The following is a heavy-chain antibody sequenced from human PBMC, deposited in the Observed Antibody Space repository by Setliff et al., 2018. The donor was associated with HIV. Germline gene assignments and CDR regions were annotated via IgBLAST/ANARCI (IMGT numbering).Heavy chain of an antibody. Sequence: LSLTCTVSGGSISSYYWSWIRQPPGKGLEWIGYIYYSGSTNYNPSLKSRVTISVDTSKNQFSLRLSSVTAADTAVYYCATSPYYYDSSGYPYYYYMDVWGKGTTVTVSS. J-gene: IGHJ6*03. CDR1: GGSISSYY. CDR3: ATSPYYYDSSGYPYYYYMDV. D-gene: IGHD3-22*01. V-gene: IGHV4-59*01. CDR2: IYYSGST.